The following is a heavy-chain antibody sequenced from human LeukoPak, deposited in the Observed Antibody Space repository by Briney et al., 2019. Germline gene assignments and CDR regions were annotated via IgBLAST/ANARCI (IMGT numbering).Heavy chain of an antibody. CDR2: ISSSSSYI. J-gene: IGHJ4*02. D-gene: IGHD3-22*01. Sequence: GGSLRLSCAASGFTFSSYSMNWVRQAPGKGLEWVSSISSSSSYIYYADSVKGRFTISRDNAKNSLYLQMNSLRAEDTAVYYCARGPGTGSSSGYALLDYWGQGTLVTVSS. V-gene: IGHV3-21*01. CDR1: GFTFSSYS. CDR3: ARGPGTGSSSGYALLDY.